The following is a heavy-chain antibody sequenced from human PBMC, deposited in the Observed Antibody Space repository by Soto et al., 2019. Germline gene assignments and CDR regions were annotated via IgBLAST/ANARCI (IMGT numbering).Heavy chain of an antibody. Sequence: SETLSLTCTVSGGSISSSSYYWGWIRQPPGKGLEWIGSIYYSGSTYYNPSLKSRVTISVDTSKNQFSLKLSSVTAADTAVYYCARLIAARRGVNYFDYWGQGTLVTVSS. CDR3: ARLIAARRGVNYFDY. V-gene: IGHV4-39*01. D-gene: IGHD6-6*01. CDR1: GGSISSSSYY. J-gene: IGHJ4*02. CDR2: IYYSGST.